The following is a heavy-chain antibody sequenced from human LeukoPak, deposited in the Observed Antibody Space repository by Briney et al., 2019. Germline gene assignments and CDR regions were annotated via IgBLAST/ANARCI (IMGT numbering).Heavy chain of an antibody. J-gene: IGHJ6*02. CDR2: IYSGGST. D-gene: IGHD6-6*01. CDR3: ARGPKAAPNYYYYYGMDV. V-gene: IGHV3-66*01. CDR1: GFTVSSNY. Sequence: GGSLRLSCAASGFTVSSNYMSWVRQAPGKGLEWVSVIYSGGSTYYADSVKGRFTISRDNSKNTLYLQMNSLRAEDTAVNYCARGPKAAPNYYYYYGMDVWGQGTTVTVSS.